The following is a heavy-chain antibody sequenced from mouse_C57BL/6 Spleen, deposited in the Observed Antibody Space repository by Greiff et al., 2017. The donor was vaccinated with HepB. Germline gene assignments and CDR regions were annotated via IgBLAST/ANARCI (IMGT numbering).Heavy chain of an antibody. CDR1: GYTFTSYW. J-gene: IGHJ4*01. CDR3: ARSPSYYYGSSRYYAMDY. CDR2: IDPSDSYT. D-gene: IGHD1-1*01. Sequence: QVQLKQPGAELVMPGASVKLSCKASGYTFTSYWMHWVKQRPGQGLEWIGEIDPSDSYTNYNQKFKGKSTLTVDKSSSTAYMQLSSLTSEDSAVYYCARSPSYYYGSSRYYAMDYWGQGTSVTVSS. V-gene: IGHV1-69*01.